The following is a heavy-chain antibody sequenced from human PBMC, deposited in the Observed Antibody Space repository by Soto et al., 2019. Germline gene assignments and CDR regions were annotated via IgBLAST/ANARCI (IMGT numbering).Heavy chain of an antibody. J-gene: IGHJ4*02. CDR1: GFSFDDSA. CDR3: AKDLFRAGPAAILDF. V-gene: IGHV3-9*01. Sequence: EVELVESGGGFVQPGRSLRLSCTASGFSFDDSAMHWVRQAPGKGLEWVSGITFNSDTIAYADSVQGRFTISRDNAKNSLYLQMNSLRAEDTALYFCAKDLFRAGPAAILDFWGPGTLVTVSS. D-gene: IGHD2-2*01. CDR2: ITFNSDTI.